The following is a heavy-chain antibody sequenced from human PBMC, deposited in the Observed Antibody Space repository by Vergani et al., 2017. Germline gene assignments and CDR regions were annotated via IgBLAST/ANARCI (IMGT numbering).Heavy chain of an antibody. V-gene: IGHV3-21*01. J-gene: IGHJ3*02. D-gene: IGHD4-17*01. CDR2: ISSRSSYI. CDR3: ARDYYGDYVGAFDI. CDR1: GFTFSSYS. Sequence: EVQLVESGGGLVKPGGSLRLSCAASGFTFSSYSMNWVRQAPGKGLEWVSSISSRSSYIYYADSVKGRFTISRDNAKNSLYLQMNSLRAEDTAVYYCARDYYGDYVGAFDIWGQGTMVTVSS.